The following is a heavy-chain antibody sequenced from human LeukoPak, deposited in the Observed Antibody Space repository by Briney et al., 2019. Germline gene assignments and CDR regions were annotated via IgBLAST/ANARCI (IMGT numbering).Heavy chain of an antibody. CDR3: AKGSSSSRPYYFDY. J-gene: IGHJ4*02. CDR2: INSGGSST. V-gene: IGHV3-23*01. Sequence: GGSLRLSCATSGFTFGNYAMSWVRQAPGKGLEWVSAINSGGSSTYYADSVTGRITISRDPSKNTLYLQMNSLRAEDSAVYYCAKGSSSSRPYYFDYWGQGTLVTVS. D-gene: IGHD6-19*01. CDR1: GFTFGNYA.